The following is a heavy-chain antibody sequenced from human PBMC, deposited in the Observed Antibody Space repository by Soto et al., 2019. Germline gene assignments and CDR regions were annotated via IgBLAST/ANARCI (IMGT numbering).Heavy chain of an antibody. CDR3: ARDRVEMATVDY. D-gene: IGHD5-12*01. V-gene: IGHV4-30-4*01. Sequence: QVQLQESGPGLVKPSQTLSLTCTVSGGSITSGAYYWSWIRQPPGKGLEWIGYIYYSGSTYYNPSLMSRVTILIDTSKNQFSLKLRSVTAADTAVYYCARDRVEMATVDYWGQGTLVTVSS. J-gene: IGHJ4*02. CDR2: IYYSGST. CDR1: GGSITSGAYY.